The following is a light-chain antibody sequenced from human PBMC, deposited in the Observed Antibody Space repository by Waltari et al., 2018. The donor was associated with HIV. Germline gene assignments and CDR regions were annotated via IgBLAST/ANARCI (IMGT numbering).Light chain of an antibody. J-gene: IGKJ4*01. CDR1: HSVSNF. CDR2: DAS. V-gene: IGKV3-11*02. CDR3: QHRSSWPPT. Sequence: EIVLTQSPATLSLSPGAKATLSCRASHSVSNFLAWYQQKPGQAPRLLIYDASNRATDIPARFTGSGSGRDFTLTISNLEPEDFADYYCQHRSSWPPTFGGGTKVEIK.